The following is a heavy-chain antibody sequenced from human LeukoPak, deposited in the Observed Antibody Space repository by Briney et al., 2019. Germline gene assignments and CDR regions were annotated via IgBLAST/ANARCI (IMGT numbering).Heavy chain of an antibody. CDR1: GFTFSNYT. D-gene: IGHD3-9*01. J-gene: IGHJ4*02. V-gene: IGHV3-30-3*01. CDR2: ISYDGSNK. CDR3: ARGPTYYDILTGYTI. Sequence: PWGSLRLSCAASGFTFSNYTIHWVRQAPGKGLEWVAVISYDGSNKYYADSVKGRFTISRDNSKNTLYLQMNSLRTEDTAVYYCARGPTYYDILTGYTIWGQGTLVTASS.